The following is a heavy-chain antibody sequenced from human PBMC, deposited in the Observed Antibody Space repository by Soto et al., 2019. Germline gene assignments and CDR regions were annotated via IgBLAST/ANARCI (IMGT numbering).Heavy chain of an antibody. D-gene: IGHD6-19*01. CDR1: GLSFSCYG. J-gene: IGHJ6*02. V-gene: IGHV4-34*01. Sequence: PLVTLSLSCAVYGLSFSCYGLSWIRQPPGKGLEWIGEINHSGSTNYNPSLKSRVTISVDTSKNQFSLKLSSVTAADTAVYYCARGLYSSGGWGYYYGMDVWGQGTTVTVSS. CDR3: ARGLYSSGGWGYYYGMDV. CDR2: INHSGST.